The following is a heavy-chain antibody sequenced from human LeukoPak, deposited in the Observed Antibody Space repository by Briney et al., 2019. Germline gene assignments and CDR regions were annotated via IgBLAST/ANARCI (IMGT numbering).Heavy chain of an antibody. V-gene: IGHV3-30*02. CDR3: AKATGYLL. J-gene: IGHJ4*02. CDR1: GFSFSSYG. CDR2: IQTDGSNK. Sequence: GGSLRLSCAASGFSFSSYGMHWVRQAPGKGLEWVAFIQTDGSNKYYADSVKGRFTISRDNSKNTLYVQMNSLRPEDTAVYYCAKATGYLLWGQGTLVTVSS. D-gene: IGHD1-14*01.